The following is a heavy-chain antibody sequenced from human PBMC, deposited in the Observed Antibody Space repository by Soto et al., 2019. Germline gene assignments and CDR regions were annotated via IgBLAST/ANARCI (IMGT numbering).Heavy chain of an antibody. CDR3: ARSLNGDRDFDY. V-gene: IGHV4-4*02. J-gene: IGHJ4*02. D-gene: IGHD4-17*01. CDR2: IYHSGST. Sequence: PSETLSLTCAVSSGSISSSNWWSWVRQPPGKGLEWIGEIYHSGSTNHNPSLKSRVTISVDKSKNQFSLKLSSVTAADTAVYYCARSLNGDRDFDYWGQGTLVTVSS. CDR1: SGSISSSNW.